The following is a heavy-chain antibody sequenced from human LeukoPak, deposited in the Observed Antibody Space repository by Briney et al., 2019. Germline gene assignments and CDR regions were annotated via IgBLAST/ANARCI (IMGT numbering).Heavy chain of an antibody. J-gene: IGHJ4*02. Sequence: GGSLRLSCAASGFAFSSYWMSWVRQAPGKGLEWVANIKQDGSDKYYVDSVKGRFTISRDNAKNSLNLQMNSLRVEDTAVYYCASLGGSFYSSVRNFDYWGRGTLVTVSS. V-gene: IGHV3-7*01. D-gene: IGHD1-26*01. CDR3: ASLGGSFYSSVRNFDY. CDR1: GFAFSSYW. CDR2: IKQDGSDK.